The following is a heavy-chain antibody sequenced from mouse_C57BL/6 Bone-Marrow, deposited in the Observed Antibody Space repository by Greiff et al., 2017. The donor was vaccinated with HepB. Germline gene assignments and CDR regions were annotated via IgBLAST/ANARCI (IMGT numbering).Heavy chain of an antibody. CDR1: GYTFTSYW. CDR2: IDPSDSYT. V-gene: IGHV1-69*01. Sequence: QVQLQQPGAELVMPGASVKLSCKASGYTFTSYWMHWVKQRPGQGLEWIGEIDPSDSYTNYNQKFKGKSTLTVDESSSTAYMQLSSLTSEDSAVYYCATRGDAMDYWGQGTSVTVSS. CDR3: ATRGDAMDY. J-gene: IGHJ4*01.